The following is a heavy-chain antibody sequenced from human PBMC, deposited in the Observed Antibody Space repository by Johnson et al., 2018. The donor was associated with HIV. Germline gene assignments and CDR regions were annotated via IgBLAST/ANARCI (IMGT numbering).Heavy chain of an antibody. J-gene: IGHJ3*02. Sequence: VQLVESGGGVVQPGRSLRLSCAVSGFTFSSYGMHWVRRAPGKGLEWVAVISYDGSNKYYADSVKGRFTISRDNSKNTLYLQMNSLRAEDTAVYYCARDASLRFLEWFDAFDIWGQGTMVTVSS. CDR2: ISYDGSNK. D-gene: IGHD3-3*01. CDR3: ARDASLRFLEWFDAFDI. V-gene: IGHV3-30*03. CDR1: GFTFSSYG.